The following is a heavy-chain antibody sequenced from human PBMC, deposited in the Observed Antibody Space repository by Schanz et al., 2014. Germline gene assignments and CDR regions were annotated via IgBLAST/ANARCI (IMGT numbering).Heavy chain of an antibody. Sequence: QVQLVQSGGEVKTPGASVKVSCKASGYTFTRSGISWLRQAPGQGLEWMGYISGYNGNTNYAPKVQGRVTMTTDTSTSTAYMELRSLRSDATAVYYCAGATYSSSWYGGSEYFQHWGQGTLVTVSS. CDR3: AGATYSSSWYGGSEYFQH. J-gene: IGHJ1*01. CDR2: ISGYNGNT. CDR1: GYTFTRSG. V-gene: IGHV1-18*01. D-gene: IGHD6-13*01.